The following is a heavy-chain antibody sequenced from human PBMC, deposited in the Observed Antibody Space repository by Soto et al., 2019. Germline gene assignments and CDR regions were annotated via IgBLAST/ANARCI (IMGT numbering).Heavy chain of an antibody. V-gene: IGHV5-51*01. CDR3: ARSLEWQPLDY. D-gene: IGHD3-16*02. J-gene: IGHJ4*02. CDR1: GYNFTNYW. Sequence: PGESLKICCKGSGYNFTNYWSGWVRQMPGKGREWMGIIYPGDSDARYSPSFQGQATISVDESISTASLQWSSLRASDTAMYYCARSLEWQPLDYWGQGTLVTVSS. CDR2: IYPGDSDA.